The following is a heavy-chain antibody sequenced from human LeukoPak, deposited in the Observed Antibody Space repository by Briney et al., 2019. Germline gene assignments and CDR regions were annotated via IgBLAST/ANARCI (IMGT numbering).Heavy chain of an antibody. D-gene: IGHD4-11*01. CDR1: GFSFSTYG. CDR2: IRHDASSQ. Sequence: PGGSLRLSCAASGFSFSTYGMHWVRQAPGKGLEWVAFIRHDASSQYYADSVKGRFTISRDSSKDTLYLQMNSLRAEDTAVYYCAKDRPEYYSNYFDYWGQGTLVTVSS. CDR3: AKDRPEYYSNYFDY. V-gene: IGHV3-30*02. J-gene: IGHJ4*02.